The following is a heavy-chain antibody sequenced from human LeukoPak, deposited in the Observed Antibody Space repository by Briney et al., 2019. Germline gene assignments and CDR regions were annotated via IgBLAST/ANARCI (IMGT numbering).Heavy chain of an antibody. V-gene: IGHV3-11*01. CDR1: GFTFSDYY. CDR2: ISSSGSTI. Sequence: GGSLRLSCAASGFTFSDYYMSWIRQAPGKGLEWVSYISSSGSTIYYADSVKGRFTISRDNAKNSLYLQMNSLRAEDTAVYYCARGAPGSSWYNYYYYYMDVWGKGTTVTVSS. CDR3: ARGAPGSSWYNYYYYYMDV. J-gene: IGHJ6*03. D-gene: IGHD6-13*01.